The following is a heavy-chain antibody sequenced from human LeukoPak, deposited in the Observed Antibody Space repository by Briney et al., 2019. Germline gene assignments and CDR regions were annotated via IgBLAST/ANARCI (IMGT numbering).Heavy chain of an antibody. CDR2: FDPEDGET. CDR1: GYTLTELS. Sequence: GASVKVSCKVSGYTLTELSMHWVRQAPGKGLEWMGGFDPEDGETIYAQKFQGRVTMTEDTSTDTAYMELSSLRSEDTAVYYCARGSYGGNSADYYYYGMDVWGQGTTVTVSS. CDR3: ARGSYGGNSADYYYYGMDV. D-gene: IGHD4-23*01. J-gene: IGHJ6*02. V-gene: IGHV1-24*01.